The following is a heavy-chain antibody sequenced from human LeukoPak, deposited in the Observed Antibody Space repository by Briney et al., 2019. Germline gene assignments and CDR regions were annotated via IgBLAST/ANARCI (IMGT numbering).Heavy chain of an antibody. CDR1: GFTFSTYW. V-gene: IGHV3-74*01. J-gene: IGHJ4*02. CDR2: IKGDGSST. Sequence: PGGSLRLSCAASGFTFSTYWMHWVRQAPGKGLVWVARIKGDGSSTIYADSVKGRFTISRDNSKNTLYLQTSSLRAEDTAVYYCARAPTGWNHVHSLDYWGQGTLVTVSS. D-gene: IGHD1-14*01. CDR3: ARAPTGWNHVHSLDY.